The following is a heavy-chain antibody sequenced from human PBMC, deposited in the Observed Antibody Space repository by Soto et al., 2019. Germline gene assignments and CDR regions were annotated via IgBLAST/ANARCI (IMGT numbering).Heavy chain of an antibody. J-gene: IGHJ4*02. Sequence: PGGSLRLSCAASGFTFSNYAMSWVRQAPGKGLEWLSAISGSGGSTYYADSVKGRFTISRDNSKNTVYLQMNSLRAEGTAVYYCARDVCGGDCYSGDFDYWGQGALVTVSS. CDR3: ARDVCGGDCYSGDFDY. CDR2: ISGSGGST. CDR1: GFTFSNYA. D-gene: IGHD2-21*02. V-gene: IGHV3-23*01.